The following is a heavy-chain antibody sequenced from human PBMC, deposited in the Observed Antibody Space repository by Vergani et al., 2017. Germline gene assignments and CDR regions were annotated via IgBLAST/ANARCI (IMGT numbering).Heavy chain of an antibody. CDR2: ISSSSSTI. D-gene: IGHD3-22*01. Sequence: DVHLAESGGGFFQPGGSLRLSCAASGFTFSTYSMNWVRQAPGKGLEWVSYISSSSSTIYYADSVKGRFTISRDNSKNTLYLQMNSLRAEDTAVYYCAKGTVWLSLFYYMDVWGKXP. CDR1: GFTFSTYS. V-gene: IGHV3-48*01. CDR3: AKGTVWLSLFYYMDV. J-gene: IGHJ6*03.